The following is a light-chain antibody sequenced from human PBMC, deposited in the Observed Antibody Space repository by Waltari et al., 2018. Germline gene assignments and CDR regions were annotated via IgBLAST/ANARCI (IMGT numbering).Light chain of an antibody. J-gene: IGLJ1*01. CDR3: SSFTTSAIYV. CDR2: DVS. Sequence: QSALTQPASVSGSPGQSITISCTGTSSDVGAFNYFSWSQQHPGKAPKLMIYDVSKRHSGVSARFSGSKSGNTASLTISGLQAEDEADYYCSSFTTSAIYVFGSVTKVTVL. CDR1: SSDVGAFNY. V-gene: IGLV2-14*03.